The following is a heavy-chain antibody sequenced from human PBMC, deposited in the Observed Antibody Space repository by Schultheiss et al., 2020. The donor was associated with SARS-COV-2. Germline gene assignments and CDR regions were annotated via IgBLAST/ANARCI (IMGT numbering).Heavy chain of an antibody. Sequence: GGSLRLSCAASGFTFSSYAMSWVRQAPGKGLEWVSYISSSSSTIYYADSVKGRFTISRDNAKNSLYLQMNSLRAEDTAVYYCARHYGSGSYYTADYYYYMDVWGKGTTVTVSS. V-gene: IGHV3-48*04. CDR1: GFTFSSYA. D-gene: IGHD3-10*01. J-gene: IGHJ6*03. CDR2: ISSSSSTI. CDR3: ARHYGSGSYYTADYYYYMDV.